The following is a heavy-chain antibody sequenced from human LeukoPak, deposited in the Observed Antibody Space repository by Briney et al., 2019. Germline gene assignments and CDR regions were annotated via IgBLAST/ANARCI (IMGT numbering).Heavy chain of an antibody. J-gene: IGHJ4*02. D-gene: IGHD3-22*01. CDR3: ARVPPGLTYYYDSSGYYSLDY. V-gene: IGHV1-18*01. CDR2: ISAYNGST. Sequence: ASVKVSCKASGYTFTSYGISWVRQAPGQGLEWMGWISAYNGSTNYAQKLQGRVTMTTDTSTSTAYMELRSLRSDDTAVYYCARVPPGLTYYYDSSGYYSLDYWGQGTLVTVSS. CDR1: GYTFTSYG.